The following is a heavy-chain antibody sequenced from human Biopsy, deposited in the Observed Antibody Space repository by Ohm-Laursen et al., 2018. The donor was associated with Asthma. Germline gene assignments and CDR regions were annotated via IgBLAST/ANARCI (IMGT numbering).Heavy chain of an antibody. D-gene: IGHD2-15*01. V-gene: IGHV4-61*01. CDR1: GGSVSSGSYY. CDR3: ARVPTTLRYFDL. J-gene: IGHJ5*02. CDR2: ISYSGST. Sequence: GTLSLTCTVSGGSVSSGSYYWSWIRQPPGKGLAWVSYISYSGSTDYNPSLKSRLTISMDTSKNQFSLKLSSVTAADTAVYYCARVPTTLRYFDLWGQGSLVTVSS.